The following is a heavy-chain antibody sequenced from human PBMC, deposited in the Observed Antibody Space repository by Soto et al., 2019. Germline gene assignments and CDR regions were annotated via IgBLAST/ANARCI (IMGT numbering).Heavy chain of an antibody. D-gene: IGHD3-10*01. CDR1: GGSISSGDYY. J-gene: IGHJ6*02. V-gene: IGHV4-30-4*01. Sequence: SETLSLTCTVFGGSISSGDYYWSLIRQPPGKGLEWIGYIYYNGSTYYNPSLKSRVTISVDTSKNQFSLKLSSVTAADTAVYYCSSASPVLPDFSGQGTSVTVSS. CDR2: IYYNGST. CDR3: SSASPVLPDF.